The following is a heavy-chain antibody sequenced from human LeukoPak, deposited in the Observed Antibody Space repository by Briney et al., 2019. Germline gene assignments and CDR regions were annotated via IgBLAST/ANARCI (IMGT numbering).Heavy chain of an antibody. V-gene: IGHV1-2*02. CDR3: AREYSSSSGPGY. J-gene: IGHJ4*02. Sequence: ASVKVSCKASGYTFTDYYIHWVRQAPGQGLEWMGWINPNSGGTNYAQNFQGRVTMTRDTSTSTVYTELSSLRSEDAAVYYCAREYSSSSGPGYWGQGTLVTVSS. CDR2: INPNSGGT. CDR1: GYTFTDYY. D-gene: IGHD6-6*01.